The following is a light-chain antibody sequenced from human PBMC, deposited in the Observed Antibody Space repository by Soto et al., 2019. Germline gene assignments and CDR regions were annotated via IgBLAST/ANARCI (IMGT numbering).Light chain of an antibody. V-gene: IGKV1-5*03. Sequence: IQMTQSPSTLSGSVGDRVTITCRASQTISSWLAWYQQKPGKAPKLLIYKASTLKSGVPSRFSGSGSGTEITLTISSLQPDDFATYYCQQYNSYSWTFGQGTKVDIK. CDR1: QTISSW. CDR2: KAS. J-gene: IGKJ1*01. CDR3: QQYNSYSWT.